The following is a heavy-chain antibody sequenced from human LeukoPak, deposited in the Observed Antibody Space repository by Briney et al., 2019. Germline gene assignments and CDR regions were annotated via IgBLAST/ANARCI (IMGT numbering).Heavy chain of an antibody. CDR1: GFTFSTYW. D-gene: IGHD6-13*01. CDR3: ARDLWAYSDSPDPPY. V-gene: IGHV3-7*01. Sequence: PGGSLRLSCAASGFTFSTYWMNWVRQAPGKGLEWVANIKQDGSARFYVDSVKGRFTISRDNAKNSLYLQMDSLRVEDTAAYYCARDLWAYSDSPDPPYWGQGTLVTVSS. CDR2: IKQDGSAR. J-gene: IGHJ4*02.